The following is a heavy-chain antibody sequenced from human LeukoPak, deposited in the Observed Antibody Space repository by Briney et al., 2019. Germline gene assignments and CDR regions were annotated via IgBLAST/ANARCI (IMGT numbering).Heavy chain of an antibody. CDR2: IYSGGST. CDR3: ATRGAKRAFDN. Sequence: GGSLRLSCAASGFTVSSSYMSWVRQAPGKGLEWVSIIYSGGSTYYADSVKGRFTISRDNSKNMLYLQLNSLRAEDTAVYYCATRGAKRAFDNWGQGTMVTVSS. J-gene: IGHJ3*02. CDR1: GFTVSSSY. V-gene: IGHV3-53*01. D-gene: IGHD1-26*01.